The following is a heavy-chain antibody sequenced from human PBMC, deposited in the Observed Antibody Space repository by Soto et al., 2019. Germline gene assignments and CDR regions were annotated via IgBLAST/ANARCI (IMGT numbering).Heavy chain of an antibody. Sequence: EVQLLESGGGLVQPGGSLRLSCAASGFTFSSYAMSWVRQAPGKGLEWVSAISGSGGSTYYADSVKGRFTISRDNSKNTLYLQMNSLRAEDTAVYCCAKDSSFFGQLEYNWFDPWGQGTLVTVSS. CDR2: ISGSGGST. D-gene: IGHD6-13*01. V-gene: IGHV3-23*01. CDR1: GFTFSSYA. CDR3: AKDSSFFGQLEYNWFDP. J-gene: IGHJ5*02.